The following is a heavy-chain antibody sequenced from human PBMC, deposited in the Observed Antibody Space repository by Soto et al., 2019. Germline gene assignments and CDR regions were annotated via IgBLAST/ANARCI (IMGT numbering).Heavy chain of an antibody. D-gene: IGHD2-15*01. CDR2: IIPILGIA. J-gene: IGHJ6*02. V-gene: IGHV1-69*04. CDR1: EDTFSIYT. Sequence: SVKVSCKTSEDTFSIYTLSWVRQAPGQGLEWMGRIIPILGIANYAQKFQGRVTITADKSTSTAYMELSSLRSEDTAVYYCARDIMGCSGGSCYSGYYYYGMDVWG. CDR3: ARDIMGCSGGSCYSGYYYYGMDV.